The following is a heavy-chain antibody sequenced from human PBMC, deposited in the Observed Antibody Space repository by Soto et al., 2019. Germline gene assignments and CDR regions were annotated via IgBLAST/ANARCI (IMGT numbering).Heavy chain of an antibody. D-gene: IGHD6-6*01. CDR2: ISQSGNT. V-gene: IGHV4-34*01. CDR3: ARAPKVSGSSQTRPDF. CDR1: SGYFSGYY. J-gene: IGHJ4*02. Sequence: ASETLSLTCSIYSGYFSGYYWSWIRQPPGKGLEWIGEISQSGNTNYSPSLKSRVSISIDTSKKQFSLNLASVSAADTAVYYCARAPKVSGSSQTRPDFWGQGTLVTVSS.